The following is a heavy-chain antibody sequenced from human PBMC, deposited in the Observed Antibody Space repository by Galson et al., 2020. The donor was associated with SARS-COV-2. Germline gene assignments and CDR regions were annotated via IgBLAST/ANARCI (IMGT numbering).Heavy chain of an antibody. CDR2: INAGNGNT. Sequence: ASVKVSCKASGYTFTSYAMHWVRQAPGQRLEWMGWINAGNGNTKYSQKFQGRVTITRDTSASTAYMELSSLRSEDTAVYYCAREYSSSWWNYYYYYMDVWGKGTTVTVSS. CDR3: AREYSSSWWNYYYYYMDV. D-gene: IGHD6-13*01. J-gene: IGHJ6*03. V-gene: IGHV1-3*01. CDR1: GYTFTSYA.